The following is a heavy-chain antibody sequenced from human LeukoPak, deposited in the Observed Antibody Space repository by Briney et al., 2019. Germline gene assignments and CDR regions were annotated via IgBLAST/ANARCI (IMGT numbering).Heavy chain of an antibody. V-gene: IGHV3-21*01. CDR3: ARKIRDDIVVVPAAIAAFDI. Sequence: GGSLRLSCAASGFTFSSYSMNWVRQAPGKGLEWVSSISSSSSYIYYADSVKGRFTISRDNAKNSLYLQMNSLRAEDTAVYYCARKIRDDIVVVPAAIAAFDIWGQGTMVTVSS. CDR1: GFTFSSYS. CDR2: ISSSSSYI. D-gene: IGHD2-2*01. J-gene: IGHJ3*02.